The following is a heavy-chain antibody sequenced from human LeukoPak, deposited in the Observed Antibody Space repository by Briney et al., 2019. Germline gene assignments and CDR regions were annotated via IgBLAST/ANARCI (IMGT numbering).Heavy chain of an antibody. CDR1: GGSISSYY. Sequence: TSETLSLTCTVSGGSISSYYWSWIRQPPGKGLEWIGYIYYSGSTNYNPSLKSRVTISVDTSKNQFSLKLRSVTAADTAVYYCARVTGYMIEDYFDYWGQGTLVTVSS. CDR2: IYYSGST. CDR3: ARVTGYMIEDYFDY. D-gene: IGHD3-22*01. J-gene: IGHJ4*02. V-gene: IGHV4-59*01.